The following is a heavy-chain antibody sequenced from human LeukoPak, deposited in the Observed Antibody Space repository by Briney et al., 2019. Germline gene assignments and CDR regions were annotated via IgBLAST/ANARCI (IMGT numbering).Heavy chain of an antibody. CDR1: GFTFSSSA. CDR3: VPLGGLGYYQYGMDV. D-gene: IGHD3/OR15-3a*01. Sequence: GGSLRLSCAASGFTFSSSAMSWVRQAPGKGLEWVSAISNNGGYTYYADSVQGRFTISRDNSKSTLCLQMNSLRAEDTAVYYCVPLGGLGYYQYGMDVWGRGTTVTVPS. V-gene: IGHV3-23*01. J-gene: IGHJ6*02. CDR2: ISNNGGYT.